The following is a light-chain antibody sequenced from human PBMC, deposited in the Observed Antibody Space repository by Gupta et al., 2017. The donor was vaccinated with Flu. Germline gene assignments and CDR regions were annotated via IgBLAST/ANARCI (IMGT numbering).Light chain of an antibody. J-gene: IGLJ1*01. CDR3: CSYKSSSTLEDV. V-gene: IGLV2-14*04. CDR2: DGS. Sequence: ISCTGTSSDVGGYNYVSWYQQHAGKAPKLMIDDGSNRPSGVSNRFSCSKSCSTASVITYGLQAEDEADYYCCSYKSSSTLEDVFGTGTKVTVL. CDR1: SSDVGGYNY.